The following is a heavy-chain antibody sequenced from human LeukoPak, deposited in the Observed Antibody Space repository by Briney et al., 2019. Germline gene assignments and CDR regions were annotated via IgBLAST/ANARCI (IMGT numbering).Heavy chain of an antibody. CDR1: GYTFIGYY. CDR2: INPNSGGT. J-gene: IGHJ4*02. Sequence: ASVTXSCKASGYTFIGYYMHWVRQAPGQGLEWMGWINPNSGGTNYAQKFQGRVTMTRDTSISTAYMELNRLRSDDTAVYYCARGXRYSSGWYYDYWGQGTLVTVSS. V-gene: IGHV1-2*02. CDR3: ARGXRYSSGWYYDY. D-gene: IGHD6-19*01.